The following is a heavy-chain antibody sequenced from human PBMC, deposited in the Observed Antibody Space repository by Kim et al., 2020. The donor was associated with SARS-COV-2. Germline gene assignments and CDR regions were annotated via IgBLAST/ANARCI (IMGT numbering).Heavy chain of an antibody. V-gene: IGHV6-1*01. CDR3: ARDEATSPWQQLEYYYGMGV. CDR2: TYYRSKWYN. D-gene: IGHD6-13*01. Sequence: SQTLSLTCAISGDSVSSNSAAWNWIRQSPSRGLEWLGRTYYRSKWYNDYAVSVKSRITINPDTSKNQFSLQLNSVTPEDTAVYYCARDEATSPWQQLEYYYGMGVWGQGTTVAVSS. J-gene: IGHJ6*02. CDR1: GDSVSSNSAA.